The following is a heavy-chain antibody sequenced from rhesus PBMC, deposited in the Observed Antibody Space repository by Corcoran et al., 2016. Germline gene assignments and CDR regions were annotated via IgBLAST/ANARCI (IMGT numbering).Heavy chain of an antibody. Sequence: QVQLQESGPGVVKPSETLSLTCTVSGGSISDSYRWRWIRHPPGKGLEWLGYIYGSSTSTHYNPSLKSRVTIAKDTSKNQCSVKLSSVTAADTAVYYCARGFSGRYPYYYGLDSWGQGVVVTVSS. V-gene: IGHV4S10*01. J-gene: IGHJ6*01. D-gene: IGHD3-16*01. CDR2: IYGSSTST. CDR1: GGSISDSYR. CDR3: ARGFSGRYPYYYGLDS.